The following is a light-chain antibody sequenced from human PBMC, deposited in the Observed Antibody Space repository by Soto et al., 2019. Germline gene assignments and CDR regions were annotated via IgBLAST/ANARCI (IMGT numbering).Light chain of an antibody. CDR2: GNS. J-gene: IGLJ1*01. CDR1: SSNIGAGYD. CDR3: QSYDSSLSGLYV. V-gene: IGLV1-40*01. Sequence: QSVLKERRAGSGCRGRRVTISCTGSSSNIGAGYDVHWYQHLPGTAPKLLIYGNSNRPSGVPDRFSGSKSGTSASLAITGLQAEDEADYYCQSYDSSLSGLYVFGTGTKVTVL.